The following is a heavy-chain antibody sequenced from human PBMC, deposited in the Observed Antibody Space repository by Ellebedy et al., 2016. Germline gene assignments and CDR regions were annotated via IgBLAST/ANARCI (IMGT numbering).Heavy chain of an antibody. J-gene: IGHJ2*01. CDR3: ARGPTSWYADL. Sequence: SETLSLXXSASGGSISTYYWSWIRQSPGKGLEWTGYIDYSGSANYNPSLKSRVTISVDTSKNQLSLTLNSVTAADTAVYYCARGPTSWYADLWGRGTLVTVSS. CDR2: IDYSGSA. CDR1: GGSISTYY. V-gene: IGHV4-59*13.